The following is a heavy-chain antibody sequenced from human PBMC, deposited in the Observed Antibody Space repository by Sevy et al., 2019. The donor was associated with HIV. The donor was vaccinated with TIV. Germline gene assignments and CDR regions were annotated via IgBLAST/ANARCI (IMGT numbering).Heavy chain of an antibody. CDR2: VSYDGADK. Sequence: GGSLRLSCAASGFIFNNYDMYWIRQAPGKGLEWVATVSYDGADKDYADIVKGRFTISRDSSRRMLYLQMSSLRPEDTGVYFCAKDMVDGSGGTCYSGAVSPFESWGQGTLVTVSS. V-gene: IGHV3-30*18. J-gene: IGHJ4*02. CDR1: GFIFNNYD. CDR3: AKDMVDGSGGTCYSGAVSPFES. D-gene: IGHD2-15*01.